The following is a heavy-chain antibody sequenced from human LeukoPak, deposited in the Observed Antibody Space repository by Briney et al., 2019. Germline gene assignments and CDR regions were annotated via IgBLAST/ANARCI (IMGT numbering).Heavy chain of an antibody. CDR3: TRGPLLWFGELRFDP. V-gene: IGHV4-38-2*02. Sequence: SETLSLTCTVSGYSLSSGYYWGWIRQPPGKGMEWIGCMYYSGTTDYNLSLKSRVTISVGTSKNQISLKLKSVTAADTAVYYCTRGPLLWFGELRFDPWGQGTLATVSS. J-gene: IGHJ5*02. CDR1: GYSLSSGYY. CDR2: MYYSGTT. D-gene: IGHD3-10*01.